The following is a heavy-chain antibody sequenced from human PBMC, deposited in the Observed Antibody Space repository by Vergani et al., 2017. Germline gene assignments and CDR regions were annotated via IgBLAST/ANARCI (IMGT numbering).Heavy chain of an antibody. V-gene: IGHV1-69*01. Sequence: QVQLVQSGAEVKKPGASVKVSCKASGYTFTSYYMHWVRQAPGPGLEWMGGIIPIFGTANYAQKFQGRGTITADESTSTAYMELSSLRSEDTAVYYCATSIAAAGTTYYYMDVWGKGTTVTVSS. CDR3: ATSIAAAGTTYYYMDV. CDR2: IIPIFGTA. J-gene: IGHJ6*03. CDR1: GYTFTSYY. D-gene: IGHD6-13*01.